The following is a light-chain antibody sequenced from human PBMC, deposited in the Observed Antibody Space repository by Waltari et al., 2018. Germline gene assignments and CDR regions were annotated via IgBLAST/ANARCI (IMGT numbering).Light chain of an antibody. CDR2: DAS. J-gene: IGKJ2*01. CDR1: QSVNIY. CDR3: QQRSKWPRT. V-gene: IGKV3-11*01. Sequence: EIVLTQSPSTLSLSPAERATLSCRASQSVNIYLAWYQQKPGQSPSLLIYDASNRATGIPARFSGSGSGTDFTLTISSLEPEDFAVYYCQQRSKWPRTFGQGTKLEIK.